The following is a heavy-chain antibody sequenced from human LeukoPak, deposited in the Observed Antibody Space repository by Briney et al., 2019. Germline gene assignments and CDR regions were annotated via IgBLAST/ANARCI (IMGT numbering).Heavy chain of an antibody. J-gene: IGHJ3*02. V-gene: IGHV3-30*03. CDR1: GFTFSNYG. D-gene: IGHD6-13*01. Sequence: GGSLRLSCAASGFTFSNYGMHWVRQAPGKGLEWVAVISYDGRNKYYADSVKGRFTISRDNSKNTLYLQMNSLRPEDTAVYYCARASSSSWYRAFDIWGQGTMVTVSS. CDR3: ARASSSSWYRAFDI. CDR2: ISYDGRNK.